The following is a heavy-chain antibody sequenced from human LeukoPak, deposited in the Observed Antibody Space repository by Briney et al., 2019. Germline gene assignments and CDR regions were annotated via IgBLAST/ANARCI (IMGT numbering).Heavy chain of an antibody. CDR2: INNGGDTT. Sequence: PGGSLRLSCAASGFTFSNYIMTWVRQAPGKGLEWVSVINNGGDTTYYADSVKGRFTISRDNSKNTLYLQMNSLRAEDTAIYYCARFAAGGSYYYYMDVWGKGTTVTVSS. D-gene: IGHD3-10*01. CDR1: GFTFSNYI. CDR3: ARFAAGGSYYYYMDV. V-gene: IGHV3-23*01. J-gene: IGHJ6*03.